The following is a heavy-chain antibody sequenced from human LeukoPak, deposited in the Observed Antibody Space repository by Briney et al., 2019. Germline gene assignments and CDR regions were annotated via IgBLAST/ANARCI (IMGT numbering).Heavy chain of an antibody. V-gene: IGHV3-30-3*01. Sequence: GRSLRLSCAASGFTFSSYAMHWVRQAPGKGLEWVAVISYGGSNKYYADSVKGRFTISRDNSKNTLYLQMNSLRAEDTAVYFCARDRGDYNHNFDYWGQGTLVTVSS. J-gene: IGHJ4*02. CDR1: GFTFSSYA. D-gene: IGHD4-17*01. CDR2: ISYGGSNK. CDR3: ARDRGDYNHNFDY.